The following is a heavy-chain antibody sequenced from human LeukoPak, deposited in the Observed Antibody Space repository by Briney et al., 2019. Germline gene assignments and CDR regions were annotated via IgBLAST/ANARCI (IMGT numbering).Heavy chain of an antibody. CDR1: GGTFSSYA. D-gene: IGHD5-24*01. J-gene: IGHJ4*02. CDR2: IIPIFGTA. V-gene: IGHV1-69*05. Sequence: SVKVSCKASGGTFSSYAISWVRQAPGQGLEWMGGIIPIFGTANYAQKFQGRVTITTDESTSTAYMELSSLRSEDTAVYYCARDKGVEMATSYPGNLYYWGQGTLVTVSS. CDR3: ARDKGVEMATSYPGNLYY.